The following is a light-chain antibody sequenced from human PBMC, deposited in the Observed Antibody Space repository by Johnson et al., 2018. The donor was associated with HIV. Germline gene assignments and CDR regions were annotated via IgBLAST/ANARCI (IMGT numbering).Light chain of an antibody. V-gene: IGLV1-51*02. CDR1: SSNIGKNY. CDR3: GTWDSSLSAHV. Sequence: QSVLTQPPSVSAALGQKVTVSCAGSSSNIGKNYVSWYQQLPGTAPKVLIYESNKRPSGIPNRFSGSKSGTSATLGITGLQTGDEADYYCGTWDSSLSAHVFGTWTKVTVL. J-gene: IGLJ1*01. CDR2: ESN.